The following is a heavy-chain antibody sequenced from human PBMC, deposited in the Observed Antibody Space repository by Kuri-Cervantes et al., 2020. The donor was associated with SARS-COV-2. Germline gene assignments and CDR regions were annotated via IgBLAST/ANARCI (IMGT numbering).Heavy chain of an antibody. CDR3: ARNSGGWYGAFDF. Sequence: GGSLRLSCAASGFTFSSYGMNWVRQTPGKGLEWVSSISSGGSYIYYADSVKGRYTISRDNAKNSLYLQVNGLRAEDTGVYYCARNSGGWYGAFDFWGQGTRVTVSS. J-gene: IGHJ4*02. CDR2: ISSGGSYI. D-gene: IGHD6-19*01. V-gene: IGHV3-21*01. CDR1: GFTFSSYG.